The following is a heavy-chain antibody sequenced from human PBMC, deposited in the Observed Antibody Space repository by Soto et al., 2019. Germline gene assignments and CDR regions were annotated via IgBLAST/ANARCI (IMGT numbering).Heavy chain of an antibody. CDR3: ARDTREDSHGYSYYYMDV. V-gene: IGHV4-30-4*01. CDR2: IHSSGST. CDR1: GASIPFGDYY. Sequence: QVQLQESGPGLVRPSQTLSLTCTVSGASIPFGDYYWSWIRRPPGKGLEWIGYIHSSGSTYYNPSLKSRVTISVDTSKNHFSLKLSSVTAADTAVYYCARDTREDSHGYSYYYMDVWGQGTTVTVSS. D-gene: IGHD2-15*01. J-gene: IGHJ6*02.